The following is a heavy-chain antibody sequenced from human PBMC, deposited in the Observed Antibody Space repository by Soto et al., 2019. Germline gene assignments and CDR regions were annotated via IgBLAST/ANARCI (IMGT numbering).Heavy chain of an antibody. CDR1: GGSFSGYY. Sequence: PSDTLSLTCAVYGGSFSGYYWSWISQTPGKGLEWIGESNNSGSTNYNPSLKSRVTISVDTSKNQFSLELSSVTAADTAVYYCARGWSNYPPFDYWGQGTLVTVSS. V-gene: IGHV4-34*01. D-gene: IGHD4-4*01. J-gene: IGHJ4*02. CDR2: SNNSGST. CDR3: ARGWSNYPPFDY.